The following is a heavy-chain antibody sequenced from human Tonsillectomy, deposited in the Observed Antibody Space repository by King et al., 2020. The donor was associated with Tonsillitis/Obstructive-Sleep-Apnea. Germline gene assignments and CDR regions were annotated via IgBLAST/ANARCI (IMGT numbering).Heavy chain of an antibody. Sequence: VTLKESGPALVKPTQTLTLTCTFSGFSLSTSGMCVSWIRQPPGKALEWLARIDWDDDKYYSTSLKTRLTISKDTSKNQVVLTMTNMDPVDTATYYCARMREGMTWGRLDAFDIWGQGTVVTVSS. V-gene: IGHV2-70*11. D-gene: IGHD7-27*01. CDR3: ARMREGMTWGRLDAFDI. CDR1: GFSLSTSGMC. CDR2: IDWDDDK. J-gene: IGHJ3*02.